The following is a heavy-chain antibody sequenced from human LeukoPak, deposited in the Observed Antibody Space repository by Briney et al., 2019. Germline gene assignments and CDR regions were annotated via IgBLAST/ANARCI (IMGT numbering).Heavy chain of an antibody. J-gene: IGHJ6*03. CDR2: MNPNSGNT. CDR1: GYTFTSDN. Sequence: ASVKVSCKASGYTFTSDNIDWVRQATGQGLEWMGWMNPNSGNTGYAQKFQGRVTMTRNTSISTAYMELSSLRSEDTAVYYCARNLEWLLSHYYYYMDVWGKGTTVTVSS. CDR3: ARNLEWLLSHYYYYMDV. V-gene: IGHV1-8*01. D-gene: IGHD3-3*01.